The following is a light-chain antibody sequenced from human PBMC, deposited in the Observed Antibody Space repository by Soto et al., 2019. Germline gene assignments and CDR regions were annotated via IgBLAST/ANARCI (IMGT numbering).Light chain of an antibody. J-gene: IGKJ5*01. Sequence: EIVMTQSPATLSVSPGERATLSCRASQSVSSNLGWYQQKPGQAPRLLIYGASTRAPGIPARFSSSGSGTDFALTISSLQCEDFAVYYCQQSNNWRLITYGQGTRLEIK. V-gene: IGKV3-15*01. CDR2: GAS. CDR1: QSVSSN. CDR3: QQSNNWRLIT.